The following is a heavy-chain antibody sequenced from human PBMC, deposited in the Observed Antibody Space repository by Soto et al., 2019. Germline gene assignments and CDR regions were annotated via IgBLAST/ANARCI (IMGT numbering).Heavy chain of an antibody. CDR1: GFTFSSYA. D-gene: IGHD5-12*01. J-gene: IGHJ4*02. Sequence: EVQLLASGGGLVQPGGSLRLSCAASGFTFSSYAMSWVLQAPGKGLEWVSAISGSGGSTYYADSVKGRFTISRDNSKNTLYLQMNSLRAEDTAVYYCAKDLWGYSSPAPFDYWGQGTLVTVSS. CDR3: AKDLWGYSSPAPFDY. CDR2: ISGSGGST. V-gene: IGHV3-23*01.